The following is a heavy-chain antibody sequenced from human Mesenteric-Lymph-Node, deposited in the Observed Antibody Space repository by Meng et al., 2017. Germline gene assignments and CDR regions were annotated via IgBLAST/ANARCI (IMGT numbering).Heavy chain of an antibody. CDR1: GGSISSGGFY. Sequence: QVQRQESGPGLVKPSQTLSRTCTVSGGSISSGGFYWSWIRQHPGKGLEWIGYIYYSGSTYYNPSLRSRVAISIDTSKNQFSLKLTSVTAADTAVYFCARTNYGDYNWFDPWGQGTLVTVSS. D-gene: IGHD4-17*01. CDR3: ARTNYGDYNWFDP. J-gene: IGHJ5*02. CDR2: IYYSGST. V-gene: IGHV4-31*03.